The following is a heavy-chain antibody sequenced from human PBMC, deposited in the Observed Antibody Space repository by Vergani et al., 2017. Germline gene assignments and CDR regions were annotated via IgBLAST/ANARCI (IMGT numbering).Heavy chain of an antibody. D-gene: IGHD6-19*01. CDR3: ARHSTVEWLVKLGWIDP. V-gene: IGHV4-59*08. CDR1: GDSISNYY. J-gene: IGHJ5*02. Sequence: QVQLQESGPGLVKPSETLSLTCTISGDSISNYYWNWIRQPPGKGLEWIGYVYYDGSTNYNPSLKSRVTMSVATSKNQFSLKLSSVTAADTAVYFCARHSTVEWLVKLGWIDPWGQGILVTVSS. CDR2: VYYDGST.